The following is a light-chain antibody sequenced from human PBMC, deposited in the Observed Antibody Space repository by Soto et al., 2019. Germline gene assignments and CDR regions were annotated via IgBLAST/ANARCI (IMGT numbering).Light chain of an antibody. Sequence: IVLTQSPATLSLSPGERATLSCRASQSVSRYLAWYQQKPGQAPRLLIYDASNRATGIPARFNGSGSGTDFTLTISSLEPEDFAVYYCQQRSDWPSTFGGGTKVQIK. J-gene: IGKJ4*01. CDR3: QQRSDWPST. V-gene: IGKV3-11*01. CDR1: QSVSRY. CDR2: DAS.